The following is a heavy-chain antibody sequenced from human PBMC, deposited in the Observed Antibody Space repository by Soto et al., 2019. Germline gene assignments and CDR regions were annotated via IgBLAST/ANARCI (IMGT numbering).Heavy chain of an antibody. V-gene: IGHV4-39*01. CDR1: GGSISSSSYY. CDR3: ARHSGGDTIFGVVKNNWFDP. CDR2: IYYSGST. J-gene: IGHJ5*02. Sequence: QLQLQESGPGLVKPSETLSLTCTVSGGSISSSSYYWGWIRQPPGKGLEWIGSIYYSGSTYYNPSLKSRVTISVDTSKNQFSLKLSSVTAAATAVYYCARHSGGDTIFGVVKNNWFDPWGQGPLVTVSS. D-gene: IGHD3-3*01.